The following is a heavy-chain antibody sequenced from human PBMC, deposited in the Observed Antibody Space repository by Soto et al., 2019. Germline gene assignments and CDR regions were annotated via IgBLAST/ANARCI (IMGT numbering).Heavy chain of an antibody. J-gene: IGHJ6*02. CDR3: ARAQDPLRYFDLEVPVDYYGMDV. V-gene: IGHV3-64*01. CDR2: ISSNGGST. D-gene: IGHD3-9*01. CDR1: GFTFSSYA. Sequence: PGGSLRLSCAASGFTFSSYAMHWVRQAPGKGLEYVSAISSNGGSTYYANSVKGRFTISRDNSKNTLYLQMGSLRAEDMAVYYCARAQDPLRYFDLEVPVDYYGMDVWVQGTTVTVSS.